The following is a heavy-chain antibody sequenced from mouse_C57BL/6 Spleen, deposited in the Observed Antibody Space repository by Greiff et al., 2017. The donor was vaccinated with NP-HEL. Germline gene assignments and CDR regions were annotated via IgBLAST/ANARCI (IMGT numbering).Heavy chain of an antibody. CDR2: IDPSDSET. CDR1: GYTFTSYW. Sequence: VQLQQPGAELVRPGSSVKLSCKASGYTFTSYWMHWVKQRPIQGLEWIGNIDPSDSETHYNQKFKDKATLTVDKSSSTAYMQLSSLTSEDSAVYYCARGRVYYGSSHFDYWGQGTTPPVSS. J-gene: IGHJ2*01. V-gene: IGHV1-52*01. D-gene: IGHD1-1*01. CDR3: ARGRVYYGSSHFDY.